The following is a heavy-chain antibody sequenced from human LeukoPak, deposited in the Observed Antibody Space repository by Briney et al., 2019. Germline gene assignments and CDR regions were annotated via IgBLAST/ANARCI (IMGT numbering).Heavy chain of an antibody. CDR1: GFTFNVYA. CDR3: ARALVGAAFDT. D-gene: IGHD1-26*01. V-gene: IGHV3-21*06. CDR2: ISGSRDSI. J-gene: IGHJ4*02. Sequence: GGSLRLSCTASGFTFNVYAMHWVRQVPGEGPEWISSISGSRDSIFYADSVKGRFTISRDKAKNSLYLDMNSLRVEDTAVYFCARALVGAAFDTWGQGALVTISS.